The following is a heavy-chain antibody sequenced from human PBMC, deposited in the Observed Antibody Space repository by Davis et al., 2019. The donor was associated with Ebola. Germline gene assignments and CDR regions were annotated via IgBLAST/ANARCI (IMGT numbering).Heavy chain of an antibody. Sequence: PGGSLRLSCKGSGYSFTSYWIGWVRQMPGKGLEWMGIIYPGDSDTRYSPSFQGQVTISADKSIGTAYLQWSSLKASDTAMYYCARQTTTYYYDSSGRHFDYWGQGTLVTVSS. J-gene: IGHJ4*02. CDR2: IYPGDSDT. CDR1: GYSFTSYW. CDR3: ARQTTTYYYDSSGRHFDY. V-gene: IGHV5-51*01. D-gene: IGHD3-22*01.